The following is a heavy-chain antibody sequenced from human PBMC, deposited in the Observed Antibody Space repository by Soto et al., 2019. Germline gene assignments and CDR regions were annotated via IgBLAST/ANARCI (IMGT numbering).Heavy chain of an antibody. CDR1: GGSISSGGYY. D-gene: IGHD4-17*01. CDR2: IYYSGST. CDR3: ARKGDYADAFDI. Sequence: PSETLSLTCTVSGGSISSGGYYWSWIRQHPGKGLEWIGYIYYSGSTYYNPSLKSRVTISVDTSKNQFSLKLSSVTAADTAVYYCARKGDYADAFDIWGQAIMVAVSS. V-gene: IGHV4-31*03. J-gene: IGHJ3*02.